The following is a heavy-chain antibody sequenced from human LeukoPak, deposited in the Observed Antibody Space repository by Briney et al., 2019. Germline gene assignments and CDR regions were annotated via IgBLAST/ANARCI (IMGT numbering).Heavy chain of an antibody. CDR3: ARADLRWLQLDY. D-gene: IGHD5-24*01. CDR2: INHSGST. J-gene: IGHJ4*02. CDR1: GGSFSGYY. Sequence: PSETLSLTCAVYGGSFSGYYWSWIRQPPGKGLEWIGEINHSGSTNYNPSLKSRVTISVDTSKNQFSLKLSSVTAADTAVYYCARADLRWLQLDYWGQGTLGTVSS. V-gene: IGHV4-34*01.